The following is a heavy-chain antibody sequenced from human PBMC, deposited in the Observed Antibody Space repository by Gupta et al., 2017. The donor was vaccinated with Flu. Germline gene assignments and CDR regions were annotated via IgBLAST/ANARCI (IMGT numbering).Heavy chain of an antibody. D-gene: IGHD5-18*01. Sequence: VRQAPGKGLDWVSSSDGSSNYIYYSDLVRGLFTISRDSAKKSLYLQINSLRVEDAAVYYCARGSRTAPQGCDYWGQGTLVTVSS. V-gene: IGHV3-21*01. CDR3: ARGSRTAPQGCDY. CDR2: SDGSSNYI. J-gene: IGHJ4*01.